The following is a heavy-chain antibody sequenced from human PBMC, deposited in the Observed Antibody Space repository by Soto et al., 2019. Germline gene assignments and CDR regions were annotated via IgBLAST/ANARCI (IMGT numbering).Heavy chain of an antibody. J-gene: IGHJ4*02. V-gene: IGHV1-2*04. CDR3: ARGQIESPIDY. CDR1: GYTFTGYY. Sequence: ASVKVSCKASGYTFTGYYMHWVRQAPGQGLEWMGWINPNSGGTSYAQKFQGWVTMTRDTSISTAKMELSRLRSDDTAVYYCARGQIESPIDYWGQGTLVTVSS. CDR2: INPNSGGT.